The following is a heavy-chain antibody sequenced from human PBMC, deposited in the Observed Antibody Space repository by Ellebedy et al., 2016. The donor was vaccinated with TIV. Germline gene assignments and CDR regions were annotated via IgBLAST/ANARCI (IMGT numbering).Heavy chain of an antibody. Sequence: GESLKISCEVSGFTFSDLSMNWVRQAPGKGLEWLSYIGRSGGPIFYADSVKGRFTISRDNAKNSLYLQMNSLRAEDTAVYYCASHGGAQWFDDWGQGTLLNVSS. CDR1: GFTFSDLS. V-gene: IGHV3-48*04. CDR2: IGRSGGPI. D-gene: IGHD6-25*01. J-gene: IGHJ5*02. CDR3: ASHGGAQWFDD.